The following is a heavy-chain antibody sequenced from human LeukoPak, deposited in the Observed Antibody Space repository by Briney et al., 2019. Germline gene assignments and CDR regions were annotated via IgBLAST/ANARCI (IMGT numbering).Heavy chain of an antibody. CDR2: IYYSATT. CDR3: ARQRGGGYWYFDL. Sequence: SETLSLNCTVSGGSISSSSYYWGWLRHPPGKGLEWIGIIYYSATTYYNPSLKSRVTISVDTSKNHFSLKLSSVTAADTAIYYCARQRGGGYWYFDLWGRGTLVTVSS. CDR1: GGSISSSSYY. V-gene: IGHV4-39*01. J-gene: IGHJ2*01.